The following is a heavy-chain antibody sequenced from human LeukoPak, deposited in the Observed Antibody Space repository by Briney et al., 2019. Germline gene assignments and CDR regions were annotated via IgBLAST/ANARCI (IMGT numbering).Heavy chain of an antibody. D-gene: IGHD6-19*01. CDR1: GGSVSSYY. V-gene: IGHV4-59*08. J-gene: IGHJ5*01. CDR2: IYNSGST. CDR3: ARHYSSGWSDC. Sequence: SETLSLTCTVSGGSVSSYYWTWIRQPPGKGLEWIGYIYNSGSTSCTPSLKSRVTISVDTSKNQFSLKLSSVTAADTAVYYCARHYSSGWSDCWGQGTLVTVSS.